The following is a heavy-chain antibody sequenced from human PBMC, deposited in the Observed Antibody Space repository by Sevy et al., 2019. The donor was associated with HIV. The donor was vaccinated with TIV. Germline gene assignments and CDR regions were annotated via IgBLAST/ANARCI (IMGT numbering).Heavy chain of an antibody. V-gene: IGHV3-66*02. J-gene: IGHJ4*02. CDR1: GFTVSSNY. CDR2: IYSGAGT. D-gene: IGHD3-22*01. CDR3: AIGLDESSGFYSFDY. Sequence: GGSLRLSCAASGFTVSSNYMSWVRQAPGKGLEWVSVIYSGAGTYYADSVKGRFTISRDNSKNSLYLQMNSLRAEDTALYYCAIGLDESSGFYSFDYWGQGTLVTVSS.